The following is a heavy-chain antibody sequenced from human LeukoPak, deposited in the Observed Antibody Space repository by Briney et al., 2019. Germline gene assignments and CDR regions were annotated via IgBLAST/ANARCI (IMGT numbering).Heavy chain of an antibody. Sequence: PGGSLRLSCAASGFTFSSYSMNWVRQAPGKGLEWVSSISSSSSYIYYADSVKGRFTISRDNAKNSLYLQMNSLRAEDTAVYYCARDERITMVRGVIAFDYWGQGTLVTVSS. CDR3: ARDERITMVRGVIAFDY. J-gene: IGHJ4*02. V-gene: IGHV3-21*01. CDR2: ISSSSSYI. D-gene: IGHD3-10*01. CDR1: GFTFSSYS.